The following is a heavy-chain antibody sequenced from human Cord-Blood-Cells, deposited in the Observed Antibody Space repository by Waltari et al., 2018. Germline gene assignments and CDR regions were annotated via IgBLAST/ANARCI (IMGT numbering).Heavy chain of an antibody. CDR1: GGSFSVYY. V-gene: IGHV4-34*01. J-gene: IGHJ4*02. D-gene: IGHD2-21*01. CDR3: ARVVLRPGDPYSLDY. Sequence: QLQQWRAVLLKPRETLSLTCAVYGGSFSVYYWSWIRQPPGKGLGWIREINHSGSTNYNPSHKSRVTISVDTSKKQFSLKLSSVTAEDTAVYYCARVVLRPGDPYSLDYWGQGTLVTVSS. CDR2: INHSGST.